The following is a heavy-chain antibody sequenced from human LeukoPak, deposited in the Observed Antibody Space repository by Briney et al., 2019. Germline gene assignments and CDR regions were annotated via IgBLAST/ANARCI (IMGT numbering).Heavy chain of an antibody. D-gene: IGHD2-15*01. J-gene: IGHJ5*02. Sequence: GGSLRLSCAASGFTFSSYGMHWVRQAPGKGLEWVAFIRYDGSNKYYVDSVKGRFTISRDNSKNTLYLQMNSLRAEDTAVYYCAKERVVVVAATSNFDPWGQGTLVTVSS. CDR2: IRYDGSNK. CDR1: GFTFSSYG. V-gene: IGHV3-30*02. CDR3: AKERVVVVAATSNFDP.